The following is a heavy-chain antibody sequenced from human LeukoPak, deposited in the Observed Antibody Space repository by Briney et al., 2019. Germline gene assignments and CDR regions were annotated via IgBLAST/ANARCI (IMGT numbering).Heavy chain of an antibody. CDR1: GFTFSSYA. J-gene: IGHJ4*02. CDR2: ISGSGGST. V-gene: IGHV3-23*01. CDR3: AKVAKYYYGPETYYFFEQ. Sequence: PGGSLRLSCAASGFTFSSYAMSWVRQAPGKGLEWVSAISGSGGSTYYADSVKGRFTISRDYAKNSLYLQMNSLRVEDTAAYYCAKVAKYYYGPETYYFFEQWGQGTPVTASS. D-gene: IGHD3-10*01.